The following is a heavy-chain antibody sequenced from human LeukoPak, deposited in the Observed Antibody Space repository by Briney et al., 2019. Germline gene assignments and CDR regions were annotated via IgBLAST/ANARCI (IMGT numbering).Heavy chain of an antibody. CDR2: IFYSGST. CDR3: ARVPAISTIWFDP. Sequence: PSQTLSITCTVSGGSISSGGYYWSWIRQPPGKGLEWIGSIFYSGSTYYNPSLKSRVTISVDTSNNQFSLKLSSVTAADTAVYYCARVPAISTIWFDPWGQGALVTVSS. D-gene: IGHD5-18*01. CDR1: GGSISSGGYY. J-gene: IGHJ5*02. V-gene: IGHV4-30-2*03.